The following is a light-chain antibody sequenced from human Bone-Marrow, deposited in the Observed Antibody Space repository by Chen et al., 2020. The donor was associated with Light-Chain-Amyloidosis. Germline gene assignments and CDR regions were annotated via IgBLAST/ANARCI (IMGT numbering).Light chain of an antibody. CDR3: SSYRGNSTWV. Sequence: QSDLTQPASVSGSPGQTITISCTGSNRDAGGFKYFSWYQQHPGEAPKLTINDVSNRPSGSSNRFSCSKSGNAASLTISGLRAEDEDIYYCSSYRGNSTWVFGGGTKLTVL. CDR2: DVS. CDR1: NRDAGGFKY. V-gene: IGLV2-14*03. J-gene: IGLJ3*02.